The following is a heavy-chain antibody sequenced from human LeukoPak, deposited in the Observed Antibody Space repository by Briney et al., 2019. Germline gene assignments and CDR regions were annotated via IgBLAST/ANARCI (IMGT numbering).Heavy chain of an antibody. V-gene: IGHV3-74*01. CDR1: GFTFSSYW. Sequence: GGSPRLSCAASGFTFSSYWMHWVRQAPGKGLLWVSRINSDGSSARYADSVKGRFTISRDNAKNTLYLHTNSLRAEDTAVYYCAREYYDSSGTPYFDYWGQGTLVTVSS. CDR2: INSDGSSA. D-gene: IGHD3-22*01. CDR3: AREYYDSSGTPYFDY. J-gene: IGHJ4*02.